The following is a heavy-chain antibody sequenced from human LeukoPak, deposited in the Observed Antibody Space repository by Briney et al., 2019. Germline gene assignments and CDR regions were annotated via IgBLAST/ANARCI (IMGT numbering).Heavy chain of an antibody. CDR1: GYTFKSYG. J-gene: IGHJ4*02. D-gene: IGHD5-24*01. CDR3: ARDPRDGYNYR. V-gene: IGHV1-18*01. CDR2: ISIYNGKT. Sequence: SVKVSCKASGYTFKSYGITWVRQAPGQGLEWMGWISIYNGKTNYVEKLRGRVTMTADTSTSTAFMELSSLRSEDTAVYYCARDPRDGYNYRWGQGTLVTVSS.